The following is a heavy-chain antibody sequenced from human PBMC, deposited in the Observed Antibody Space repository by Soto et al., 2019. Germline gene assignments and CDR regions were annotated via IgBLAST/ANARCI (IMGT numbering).Heavy chain of an antibody. CDR3: ARGGEPLGYYGLDV. D-gene: IGHD3-10*01. Sequence: PSETLSLTCSVSGGSVRSGNHFWNWIRQPPGRGLEWLGYMYYTGVTNYNPSLKSRVSMSVDTSKNQFSLKLTSLTAADTAVYYCARGGEPLGYYGLDVWGRGTTVTVSS. J-gene: IGHJ6*02. CDR2: MYYTGVT. V-gene: IGHV4-61*01. CDR1: GGSVRSGNHF.